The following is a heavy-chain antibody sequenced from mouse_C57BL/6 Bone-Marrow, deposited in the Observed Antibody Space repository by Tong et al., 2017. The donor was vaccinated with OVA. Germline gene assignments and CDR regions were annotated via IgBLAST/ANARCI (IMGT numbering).Heavy chain of an antibody. CDR1: GFTFSSYA. V-gene: IGHV5-4*01. CDR3: YYAMDY. Sequence: EVQLQESGGGLVKPGGSLKLSCAASGFTFSSYAMSWVRQTPEKRLEWVATINDGGSYTYYPDNVKGRFTISRDNAKNNLYLQMSHLKSEDTAMYSFYYAMDYWGQGTSVTVSS. J-gene: IGHJ4*01. CDR2: INDGGSYT.